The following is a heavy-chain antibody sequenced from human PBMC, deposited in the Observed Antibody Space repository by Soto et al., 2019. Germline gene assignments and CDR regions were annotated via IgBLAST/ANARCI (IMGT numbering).Heavy chain of an antibody. D-gene: IGHD1-26*01. Sequence: PGGSLRLSFASSGFTFSTYTMNWVRQAPGKALEWVSSINGRGNYIYYAESVKGRFTLSRDNAKNSLYLQMDRLRAEDTALYYCVREDGKVGTNSAFDYWGLGTLVTVSS. CDR2: INGRGNYI. J-gene: IGHJ4*02. CDR3: VREDGKVGTNSAFDY. CDR1: GFTFSTYT. V-gene: IGHV3-21*01.